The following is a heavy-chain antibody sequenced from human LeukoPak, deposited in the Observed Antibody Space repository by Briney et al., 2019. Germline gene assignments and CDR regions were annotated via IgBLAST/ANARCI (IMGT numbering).Heavy chain of an antibody. CDR3: ARSGLSRFGF. CDR2: ITSSSSYI. CDR1: GFTFSSYS. V-gene: IGHV3-21*04. J-gene: IGHJ4*02. Sequence: GGSLRLSCAASGFTFSSYSMNWVRQAPGKGLEWVSSITSSSSYIYYADSVKGRFTISRDNSRNTLYLQMNSLRAEDTAVYYCARSGLSRFGFWGQGTLVTVSS. D-gene: IGHD2/OR15-2a*01.